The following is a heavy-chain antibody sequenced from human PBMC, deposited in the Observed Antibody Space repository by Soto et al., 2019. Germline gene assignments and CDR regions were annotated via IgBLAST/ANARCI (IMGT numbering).Heavy chain of an antibody. V-gene: IGHV4-59*01. CDR3: ARGKYVDV. CDR1: GGSISSYY. J-gene: IGHJ6*02. CDR2: IYYSGST. Sequence: PSETLSLTCTVSGGSISSYYWSWIRQPPGKGLEWIGYIYYSGSTNYNPSLKSRVTISVDTSKNQFSLKLSSVTAADTAVYYCARGKYVDVWGQGTTVTAP. D-gene: IGHD2-8*01.